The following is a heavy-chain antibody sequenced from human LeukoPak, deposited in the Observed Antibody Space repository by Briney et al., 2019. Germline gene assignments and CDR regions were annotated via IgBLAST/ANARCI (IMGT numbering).Heavy chain of an antibody. J-gene: IGHJ4*02. V-gene: IGHV3-74*01. CDR3: ARDHDAVVSTIDH. CDR1: GFTFSSYW. D-gene: IGHD6-19*01. Sequence: GGSLRLSCAASGFTFSSYWMNWVRQAPGEGLVWASSIKSDGSVTCYADSVKGRFTISRGNAKNMLYLQMNSLRDEDTAVYFCARDHDAVVSTIDHWGQGTLVTVSS. CDR2: IKSDGSVT.